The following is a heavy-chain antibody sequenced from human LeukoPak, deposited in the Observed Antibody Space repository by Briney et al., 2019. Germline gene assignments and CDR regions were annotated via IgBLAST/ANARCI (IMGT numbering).Heavy chain of an antibody. D-gene: IGHD2-2*02. J-gene: IGHJ5*02. CDR3: ARDRGNIVVAPNAIRGWFDP. CDR2: ITASGDST. Sequence: GGSLRLSCAGSGFPFSSYPISWVRQPPGKGLEWVSAITASGDSTYSADSVKGRFTISRDNSKNTLNLLMNSLRVEDTAMYHCARDRGNIVVAPNAIRGWFDPWGQGTLVTVSS. V-gene: IGHV3-23*01. CDR1: GFPFSSYP.